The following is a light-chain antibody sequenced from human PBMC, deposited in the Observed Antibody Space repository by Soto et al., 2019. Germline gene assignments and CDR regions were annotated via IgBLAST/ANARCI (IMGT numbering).Light chain of an antibody. CDR2: DVT. J-gene: IGLJ1*01. CDR3: SSYTTRNTEV. CDR1: SSDVGAFNY. V-gene: IGLV2-14*03. Sequence: QSALTQPASVSGSPGQSISISCIGTSSDVGAFNYVSWYQHHPGKAPQLIIYDVTSRPSGVSYRFSASKSCNTASLTISGLQAEDEADYYCSSYTTRNTEVFGTGTKVTVL.